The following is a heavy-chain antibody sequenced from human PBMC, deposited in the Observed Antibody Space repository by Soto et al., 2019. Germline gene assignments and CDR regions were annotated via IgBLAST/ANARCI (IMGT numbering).Heavy chain of an antibody. V-gene: IGHV3-30*04. CDR3: AGDGVPTTSFRYYYVLF. CDR1: ELPFTDYS. J-gene: IGHJ4*02. Sequence: QVQLVESGGGVVQPGGSLRLSCVASELPFTDYSMHWVRQAPGKRPEWVAFISHDGRQTFYSDSVKGRFTISIDNSRNMVFLHMLSVTVEDTAIYYCAGDGVPTTSFRYYYVLFWGQGALVTVSS. D-gene: IGHD1-1*01. CDR2: ISHDGRQT.